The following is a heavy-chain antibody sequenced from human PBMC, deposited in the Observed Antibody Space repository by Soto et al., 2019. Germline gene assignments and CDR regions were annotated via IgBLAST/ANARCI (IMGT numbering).Heavy chain of an antibody. CDR2: IIPIFGTA. Sequence: ASVKVSCKASGGTFSSYTISWVRQAPGQGLEWMGGIIPIFGTANYAQKFQGRVTITADESTSTAYMELSSLRSEDTAVYYCARVGYDFWSGYSPYYYYGMDVWG. D-gene: IGHD3-3*01. CDR1: GGTFSSYT. V-gene: IGHV1-69*13. CDR3: ARVGYDFWSGYSPYYYYGMDV. J-gene: IGHJ6*02.